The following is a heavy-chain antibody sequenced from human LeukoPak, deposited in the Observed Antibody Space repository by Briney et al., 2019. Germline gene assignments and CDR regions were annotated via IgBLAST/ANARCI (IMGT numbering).Heavy chain of an antibody. CDR3: ARDASVVVVPAAISFIDY. V-gene: IGHV1-2*02. Sequence: GASVKVSCKASGYTFTGYYMHWVRQAPGQGLEWMGWINPNSGGTNYAQNFQGRVTMTRDTSISTAYMELSGLRSDDTAVYYCARDASVVVVPAAISFIDYWGQGTLVTVSS. CDR1: GYTFTGYY. J-gene: IGHJ4*02. D-gene: IGHD2-2*01. CDR2: INPNSGGT.